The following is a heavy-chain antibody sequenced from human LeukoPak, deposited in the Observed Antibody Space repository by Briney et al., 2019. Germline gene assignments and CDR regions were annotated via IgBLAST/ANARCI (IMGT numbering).Heavy chain of an antibody. J-gene: IGHJ4*02. V-gene: IGHV3-74*01. CDR1: GFTFSSYW. D-gene: IGHD6-19*01. CDR3: ARVFSGWYFYFDN. Sequence: PGGSLRLSCAASGFTFSSYWMHWVRQAPGKGLVWVSRINSDGSGTTYADSVKGRFTISRDNAKNTLYLQMNSLRAEDTGVYFCARVFSGWYFYFDNWGQGTLVTVSS. CDR2: INSDGSGT.